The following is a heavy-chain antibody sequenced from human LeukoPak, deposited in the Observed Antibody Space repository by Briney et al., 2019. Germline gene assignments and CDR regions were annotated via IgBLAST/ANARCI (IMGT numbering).Heavy chain of an antibody. Sequence: ASVKVSCKASGYTFSSYGINWVRQAPGQGLEWMGWISAYNGNTNYAQKIQGRVTMTTDTSTGTAYMELRSLRSDDTVVYYCARAYTVPSRGGSLGYWGQGTLVTVSS. D-gene: IGHD4-17*01. V-gene: IGHV1-18*01. J-gene: IGHJ4*02. CDR2: ISAYNGNT. CDR1: GYTFSSYG. CDR3: ARAYTVPSRGGSLGY.